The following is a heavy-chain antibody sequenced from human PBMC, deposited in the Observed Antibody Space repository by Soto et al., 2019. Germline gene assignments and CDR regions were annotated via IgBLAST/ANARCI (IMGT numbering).Heavy chain of an antibody. Sequence: QITLKESGPTLVKPTQTLTLTCTFSGFSLSTSGVGVGWIRQPPGKALEWLALIYWDDDKRYSPSLKSRLTIPNHPSKHHVLLTITTLDPVYTPSSYFPHSPCPFHIWGQLTMVTLSS. V-gene: IGHV2-5*02. CDR2: IYWDDDK. J-gene: IGHJ3*02. CDR1: GFSLSTSGVG. CDR3: PHSPCPFHI.